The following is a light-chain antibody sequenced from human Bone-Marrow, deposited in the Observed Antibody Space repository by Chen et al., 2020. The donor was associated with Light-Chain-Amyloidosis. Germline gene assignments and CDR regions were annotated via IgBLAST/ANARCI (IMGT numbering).Light chain of an antibody. CDR2: STN. CDR3: VLYVGSGIWV. V-gene: IGLV8-61*01. Sequence: QTVVTQEPSFSVSPGGTVTLTCGLSSGSVSTNYYPAWYQQTPGQAPRTLIYSTNTRSSGVPDRFSGSILGNKAALTITGAQADDEYDYYCVLYVGSGIWVFGGGTKLTVL. CDR1: SGSVSTNYY. J-gene: IGLJ3*02.